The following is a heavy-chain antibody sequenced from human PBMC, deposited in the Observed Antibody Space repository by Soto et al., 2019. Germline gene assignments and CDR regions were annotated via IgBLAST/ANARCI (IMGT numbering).Heavy chain of an antibody. CDR3: ARTMVYFDY. D-gene: IGHD3-10*01. V-gene: IGHV4-59*01. CDR1: GGSISSYY. CDR2: IYYSGST. J-gene: IGHJ4*02. Sequence: PSETLSLTCTVSGGSISSYYWSWIRQPPGKGLEWIGYIYYSGSTNYNPSLKSRVTISVDTSKNQFSLKLSSVTAADTAVYYCARTMVYFDYWGQGTLVTVSS.